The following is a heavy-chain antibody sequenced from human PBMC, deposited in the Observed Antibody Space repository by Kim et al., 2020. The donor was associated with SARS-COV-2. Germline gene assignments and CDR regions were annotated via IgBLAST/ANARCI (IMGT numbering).Heavy chain of an antibody. CDR3: ATGVAVAGRSSDYYYYYGMDV. D-gene: IGHD6-19*01. CDR2: FDPEDGET. J-gene: IGHJ6*02. Sequence: ASVQVSCKVSGYTLTELSMHWVRQAPGKGLEWMGGFDPEDGETIYAQKFQGRVTMTEDTSTDTAYMELSSLRSEDTAVYYCATGVAVAGRSSDYYYYYGMDVWGQGTTVTVSS. CDR1: GYTLTELS. V-gene: IGHV1-24*01.